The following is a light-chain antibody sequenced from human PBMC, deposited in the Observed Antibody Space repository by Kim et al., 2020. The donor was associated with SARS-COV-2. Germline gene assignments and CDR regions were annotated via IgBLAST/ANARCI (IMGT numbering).Light chain of an antibody. CDR1: SSNIGAGYD. V-gene: IGLV1-40*01. CDR2: RNN. Sequence: QSVLTQPPSVTGAPGQRVTISCTGSSSNIGAGYDVQWYQQLPGTAPKLLIFRNNNRPSGVPDRFSASKSGTSASLAITGLQDEDESDYYCQSYDSNRRGWVFGGGTQLTVL. CDR3: QSYDSNRRGWV. J-gene: IGLJ3*02.